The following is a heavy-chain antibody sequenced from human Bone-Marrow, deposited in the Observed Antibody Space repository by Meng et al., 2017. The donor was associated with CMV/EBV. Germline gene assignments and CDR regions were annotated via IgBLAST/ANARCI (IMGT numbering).Heavy chain of an antibody. D-gene: IGHD3-22*01. J-gene: IGHJ4*02. V-gene: IGHV4-34*01. CDR3: ARMARPRASVYYYDSNGPFDY. Sequence: SGYYWCRIREPPGQGLGWVGEVKHGGGGGGGGGGGGGVTISVDTSKNQFSLKLSSVTAADTAVYYCARMARPRASVYYYDSNGPFDYWGQGTLVTVSS. CDR1: SGYY. CDR2: VKHGGGG.